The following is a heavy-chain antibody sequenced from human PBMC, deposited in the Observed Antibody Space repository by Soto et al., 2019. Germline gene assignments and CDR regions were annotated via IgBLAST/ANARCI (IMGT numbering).Heavy chain of an antibody. D-gene: IGHD6-6*01. CDR2: INPSGGST. V-gene: IGHV1-46*01. J-gene: IGHJ6*02. Sequence: ASVKVSCKTSGYTYTRYYMHWVRQAPGQVLDLIGIINPSGGSTSYAQKFQGRVTMTRDTSTSTVYMELSSLRSEDTAVYYCAREVAARTERYYYYYYGMDVWGQGTTVTVSS. CDR1: GYTYTRYY. CDR3: AREVAARTERYYYYYYGMDV.